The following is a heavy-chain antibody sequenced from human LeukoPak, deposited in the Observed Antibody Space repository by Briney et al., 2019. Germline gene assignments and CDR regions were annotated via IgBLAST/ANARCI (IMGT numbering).Heavy chain of an antibody. CDR2: ISAYNGNT. CDR3: ARGFPYYDSSGYGYYFDY. Sequence: TSVKVSCKASGYTFTSYGISWVRQAPGQGLEWMGWISAYNGNTNYAQKLQGRVTMTTDTSTSTAYMELRSLRSDDTAVYYCARGFPYYDSSGYGYYFDYWGQGTLVTVSS. CDR1: GYTFTSYG. J-gene: IGHJ4*02. V-gene: IGHV1-18*01. D-gene: IGHD3-22*01.